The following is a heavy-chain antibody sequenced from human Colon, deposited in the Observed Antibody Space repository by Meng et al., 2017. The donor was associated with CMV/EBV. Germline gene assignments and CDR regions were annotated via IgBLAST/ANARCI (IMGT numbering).Heavy chain of an antibody. CDR2: ISSSSSYI. J-gene: IGHJ4*02. CDR3: AREPEWEPYPDY. CDR1: GFTFSSYS. Sequence: GESLKISCAASGFTFSSYSMNWVRQAPGKGLEWDSSISSSSSYIYYADSVKGRFTISRDNAKNSLYLQMNSLRAEDTAVYYCAREPEWEPYPDYWGQGTLVTVSS. V-gene: IGHV3-21*01. D-gene: IGHD1-26*01.